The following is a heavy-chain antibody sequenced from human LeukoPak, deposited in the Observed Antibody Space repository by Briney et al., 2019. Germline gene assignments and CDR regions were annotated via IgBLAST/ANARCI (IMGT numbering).Heavy chain of an antibody. CDR1: GGTFSSYA. Sequence: GASVKVSCKASGGTFSSYAISWVRQAPGQGLEWMGGIIPIFGTANYAQKFHGRVTITTDESTSTAYMELSSLRSEDTAVYYCARGVFEEAAAGYYYYYYMDVWGKGTTVTVSS. CDR2: IIPIFGTA. V-gene: IGHV1-69*05. CDR3: ARGVFEEAAAGYYYYYYMDV. D-gene: IGHD6-13*01. J-gene: IGHJ6*03.